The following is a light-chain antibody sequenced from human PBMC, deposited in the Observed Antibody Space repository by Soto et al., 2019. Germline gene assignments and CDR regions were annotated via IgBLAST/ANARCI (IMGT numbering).Light chain of an antibody. Sequence: EIVMTQFPATLSVSPGERATLSCRASQSVTNHLAWYQQKPGKAHRHLIYGAATRSTNISTSFSGSGFGTEFTLTIASLQSEYFAVYYCQQYNNWLTFGGGTKVEIK. CDR3: QQYNNWLT. J-gene: IGKJ4*01. CDR1: QSVTNH. CDR2: GAA. V-gene: IGKV3-15*01.